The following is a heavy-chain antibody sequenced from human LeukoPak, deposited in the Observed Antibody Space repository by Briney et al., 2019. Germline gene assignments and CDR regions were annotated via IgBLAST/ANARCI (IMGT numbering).Heavy chain of an antibody. CDR1: GFTFSTYW. CDR2: INQDASEI. V-gene: IGHV3-7*01. CDR3: ATDRDNSDWQKRFDS. J-gene: IGHJ4*02. D-gene: IGHD2-21*02. Sequence: PGGSLRLSCAASGFTFSTYWMNWYRQAPGKGLEWVRNINQDASEINYVDSVRGRFTISRDNAKNSLHLQMNSLRAEDTAVYYCATDRDNSDWQKRFDSWGQGTLVTVSS.